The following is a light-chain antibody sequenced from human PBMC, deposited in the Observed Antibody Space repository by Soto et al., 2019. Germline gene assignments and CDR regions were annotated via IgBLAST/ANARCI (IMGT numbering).Light chain of an antibody. V-gene: IGKV1-39*01. CDR1: QSISSY. J-gene: IGKJ1*01. Sequence: DIQMTQSPSSLSASVGDRVTITCQASQSISSYLNWYQQKPGQAPKLLIYAASSLQSGVPSRFSGSGSGTDFTLTISSLQPEDFATYYCQQSYSTPPWTFGQGTKVEIK. CDR3: QQSYSTPPWT. CDR2: AAS.